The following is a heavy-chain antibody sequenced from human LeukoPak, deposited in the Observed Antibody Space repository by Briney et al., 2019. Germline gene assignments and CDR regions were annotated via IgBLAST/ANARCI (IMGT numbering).Heavy chain of an antibody. Sequence: GGSLRLSCAASGFTFSSYAMSWVRQAPGKGLEWVSAISGSGGSTYYADSVRGRLTISRDNSKNTLYLQMNSLRAEDTAVYYCARAPGSGYYYWGQGTLVTVSS. V-gene: IGHV3-23*01. CDR1: GFTFSSYA. CDR3: ARAPGSGYYY. J-gene: IGHJ4*02. D-gene: IGHD3-22*01. CDR2: ISGSGGST.